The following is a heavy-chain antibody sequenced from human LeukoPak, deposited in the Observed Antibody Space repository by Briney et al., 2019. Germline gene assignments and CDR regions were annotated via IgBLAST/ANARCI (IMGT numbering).Heavy chain of an antibody. J-gene: IGHJ4*02. Sequence: SETLSLTCTVSGDSVSSYYWSWIRQPPGKGLEWIGYISYSGSANYNPSLNSRVTISLDKSKNQFSLKLSSVTAADTAVYYCARDAYDSSGYSFDYWGQGTLVTVSS. CDR3: ARDAYDSSGYSFDY. D-gene: IGHD3-22*01. CDR1: GDSVSSYY. CDR2: ISYSGSA. V-gene: IGHV4-59*02.